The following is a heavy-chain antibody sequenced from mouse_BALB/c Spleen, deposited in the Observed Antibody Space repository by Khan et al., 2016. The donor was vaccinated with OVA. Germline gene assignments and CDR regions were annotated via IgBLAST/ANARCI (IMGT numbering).Heavy chain of an antibody. CDR2: ISYSGST. Sequence: EVQLQESGPGLVKPSQSLSLTCTVTGYSITSGYGWNWIRQFPGNKMEWMGYISYSGSTNYNPSLKSRISITRETSKNQFFLQLNSVTTEDTATYYCARTARIKYWGQGTTLTVSS. D-gene: IGHD1-2*01. CDR3: ARTARIKY. V-gene: IGHV3-2*02. J-gene: IGHJ2*01. CDR1: GYSITSGYG.